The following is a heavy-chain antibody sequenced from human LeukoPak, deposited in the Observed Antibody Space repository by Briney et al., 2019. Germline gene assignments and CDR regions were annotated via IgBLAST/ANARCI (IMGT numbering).Heavy chain of an antibody. CDR2: ISGTGDST. CDR3: AKENSIPVAGTSGDYYYYGMDV. D-gene: IGHD6-19*01. V-gene: IGHV3-23*01. J-gene: IGHJ6*04. Sequence: PGGSLRLSCEASGSTFNNYAMSWVRQAPGKGLEWVSAISGTGDSTYYTDSVKGRFSISRDNSKNTLYLQMNSLRAEDTAVYYCAKENSIPVAGTSGDYYYYGMDVWGKGTTVTVSS. CDR1: GSTFNNYA.